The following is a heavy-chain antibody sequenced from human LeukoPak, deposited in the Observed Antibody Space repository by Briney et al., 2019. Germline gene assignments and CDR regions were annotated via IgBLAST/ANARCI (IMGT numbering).Heavy chain of an antibody. V-gene: IGHV4-59*01. CDR3: ARFSMVRGEGGNWFDP. J-gene: IGHJ5*02. CDR2: IYYSGST. D-gene: IGHD3-10*01. Sequence: SETLSLTCTVSGGSISSYYWSWIRQPPGKGLEWIGYIYYSGSTNYNPSLKSRVTISVDTSKNQFSLKLSSGTAADTAVYYCARFSMVRGEGGNWFDPWGQGTLVTVSS. CDR1: GGSISSYY.